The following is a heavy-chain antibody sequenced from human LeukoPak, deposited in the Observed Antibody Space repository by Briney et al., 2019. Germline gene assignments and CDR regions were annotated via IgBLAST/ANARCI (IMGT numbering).Heavy chain of an antibody. V-gene: IGHV3-7*01. CDR1: GFTFSSYW. CDR2: IKRDGSEK. D-gene: IGHD6-13*01. CDR3: ASSSWTYNWFDP. Sequence: GGSLRLSCAASGFTFSSYWMSWVRQAPGKGLEWVANIKRDGSEKYYVDSVKGRFTISRDNAKNTLYLQMNSLRAEDTAVYYCASSSWTYNWFDPWGQGTLVTVSS. J-gene: IGHJ5*02.